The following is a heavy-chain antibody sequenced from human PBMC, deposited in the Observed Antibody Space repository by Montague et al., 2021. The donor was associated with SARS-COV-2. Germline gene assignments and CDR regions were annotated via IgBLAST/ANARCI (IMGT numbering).Heavy chain of an antibody. V-gene: IGHV3-23*03. J-gene: IGHJ4*02. D-gene: IGHD3-22*01. Sequence: SLRLSCAASGFTFSSYAMSWVRQAPGKGLEWVSVIYSGCSSTWXXXSXXXRFXISRDNPKNTLYLHLNSLRVDATAVYYCAKGFQPYSYESSGFYTFDYWGQGTLVTVSS. CDR1: GFTFSSYA. CDR3: AKGFQPYSYESSGFYTFDY. CDR2: IYSGCSST.